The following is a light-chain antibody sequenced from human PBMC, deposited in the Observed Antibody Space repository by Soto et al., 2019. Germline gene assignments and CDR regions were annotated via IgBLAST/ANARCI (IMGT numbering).Light chain of an antibody. J-gene: IGKJ2*01. CDR3: QQRDSTLYT. V-gene: IGKV1-39*01. CDR2: AAS. CDR1: QSISSY. Sequence: DIQMTQSPSSLSASVGDRVTITCRASQSISSYLNWYQQKPGKAPKLLIYAASSLQSGVPSRFSGSVSGTDFTLTISSLQPEDFATYYCQQRDSTLYTFGQGTKLEIK.